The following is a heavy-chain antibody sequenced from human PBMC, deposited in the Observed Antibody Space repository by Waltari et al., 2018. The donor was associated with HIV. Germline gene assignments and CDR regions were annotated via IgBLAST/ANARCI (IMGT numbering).Heavy chain of an antibody. D-gene: IGHD3-3*01. Sequence: QVQLVESGGGVVQPGRSLRLSCAASGFTFSSYAMHWVRQAPGKGLEWVAVISYDGSNKYYADSVKGRFTISRDNSKNTLYLQMNSLRAEDTAVYYCANGQTYYDFWSGYYGIDYWGQGTLVTVSS. V-gene: IGHV3-30*04. CDR3: ANGQTYYDFWSGYYGIDY. CDR2: ISYDGSNK. J-gene: IGHJ4*02. CDR1: GFTFSSYA.